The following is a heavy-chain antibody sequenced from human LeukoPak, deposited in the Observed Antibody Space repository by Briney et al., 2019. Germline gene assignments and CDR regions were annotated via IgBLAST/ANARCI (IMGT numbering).Heavy chain of an antibody. Sequence: GGSLRLSCAASGFTFSSYAMTWVRQAPGKGLQWVSAVSGSGAHTYYADSVKGRFTISRDNSRDTLYLQMNSLRAEDTAVYYCAKEPLSMYSSGWFDYWGQGTLVTVSS. V-gene: IGHV3-23*01. CDR3: AKEPLSMYSSGWFDY. CDR1: GFTFSSYA. J-gene: IGHJ4*02. CDR2: VSGSGAHT. D-gene: IGHD6-19*01.